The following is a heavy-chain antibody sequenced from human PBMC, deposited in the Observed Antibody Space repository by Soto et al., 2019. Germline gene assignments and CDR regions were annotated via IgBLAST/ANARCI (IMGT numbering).Heavy chain of an antibody. CDR2: IRGSGGST. CDR1: GFTFSNYA. Sequence: EVQLLESGGGLVQPGGSLRLSCAASGFTFSNYAMSWVRQAPGKGLEWVSAIRGSGGSTYYADSVKGRLTISRDNSKNTLYLQMNSLRAEDTAVYYCAKDGEMGRGVAGYAFDIWGQGTMVTVSS. CDR3: AKDGEMGRGVAGYAFDI. J-gene: IGHJ3*02. D-gene: IGHD6-19*01. V-gene: IGHV3-23*01.